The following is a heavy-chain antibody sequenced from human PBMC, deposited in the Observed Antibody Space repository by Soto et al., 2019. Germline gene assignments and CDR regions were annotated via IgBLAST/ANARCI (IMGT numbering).Heavy chain of an antibody. CDR3: ARGRGEGYCSSTSCYGY. CDR2: INHSGST. J-gene: IGHJ4*02. V-gene: IGHV4-34*01. D-gene: IGHD2-2*01. Sequence: QVQLQQWGAGLLEPSETLSLACAVYGGSFSDYYWSWIRQPPGKGLEWIGEINHSGSTNYNPSLKSRVTISVDTSKNQFSLKLSSVTAADTAVYYCARGRGEGYCSSTSCYGYWGQGTLVTVSS. CDR1: GGSFSDYY.